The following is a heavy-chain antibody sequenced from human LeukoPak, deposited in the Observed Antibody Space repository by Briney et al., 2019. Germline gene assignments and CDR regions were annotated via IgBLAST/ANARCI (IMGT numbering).Heavy chain of an antibody. CDR2: ISYSGST. J-gene: IGHJ5*02. Sequence: SETLSLTCTVSGGSVNSARYYWNWIRQPPGKGLEWIGDISYSGSTNYTPSAKSRVTISVDTSKNQFSLKLSSVTAADTAVYYCARESPYYGSGSRDNWFDPWGQGTLVTISS. CDR3: ARESPYYGSGSRDNWFDP. CDR1: GGSVNSARYY. V-gene: IGHV4-61*01. D-gene: IGHD3-10*01.